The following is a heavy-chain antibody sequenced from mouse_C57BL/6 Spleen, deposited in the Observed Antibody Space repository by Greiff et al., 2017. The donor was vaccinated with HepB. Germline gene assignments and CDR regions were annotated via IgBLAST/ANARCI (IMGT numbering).Heavy chain of an antibody. J-gene: IGHJ1*03. D-gene: IGHD2-3*01. CDR2: ISSGSSTI. CDR1: GFTFSDYG. Sequence: EVQVVESGGGLVKPGGSLKLSCAASGFTFSDYGMHWVRQAPEKGLEWVAYISSGSSTIYYADTVKGRFTISRDNAKNTLFRQMTSLRSEDTAMYYCARDGYYGYFDVWGTGTTVTVSS. CDR3: ARDGYYGYFDV. V-gene: IGHV5-17*01.